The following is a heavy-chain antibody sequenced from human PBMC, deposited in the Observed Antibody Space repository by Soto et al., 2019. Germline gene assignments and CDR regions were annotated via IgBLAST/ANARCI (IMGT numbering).Heavy chain of an antibody. V-gene: IGHV3-23*01. CDR2: ISDSGGGT. D-gene: IGHD3-10*01. Sequence: EVQLLESGGGLVQPGGSLRLSCAASGFTFSNYAMTWVRQAPGKGLEWVSGISDSGGGTYYVDSVKGRFTISRDSSKNTLYLQMNSLRAEDTAVYYCAKVGRIAVFRVAAFEYWGQGTLVTVSS. CDR1: GFTFSNYA. CDR3: AKVGRIAVFRVAAFEY. J-gene: IGHJ4*02.